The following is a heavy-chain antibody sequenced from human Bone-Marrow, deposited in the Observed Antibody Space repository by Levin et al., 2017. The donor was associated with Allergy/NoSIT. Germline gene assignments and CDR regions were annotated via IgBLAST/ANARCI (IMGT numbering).Heavy chain of an antibody. Sequence: QPGGSLRLSCAGSGFIFSSYWMHWVRQVPGKGLVWVARISNDERSTSYADFVKGRFTVSRDNAKNTLDLQMTSLRVDDTAVYYCVVGAYYFEDWGQGTLVTVSS. CDR1: GFIFSSYW. CDR2: ISNDERST. D-gene: IGHD1-26*01. CDR3: VVGAYYFED. J-gene: IGHJ4*02. V-gene: IGHV3-74*01.